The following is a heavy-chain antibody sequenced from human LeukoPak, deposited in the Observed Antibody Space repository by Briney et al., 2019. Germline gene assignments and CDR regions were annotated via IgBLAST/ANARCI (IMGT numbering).Heavy chain of an antibody. CDR2: INHSGST. V-gene: IGHV4-34*01. J-gene: IGHJ4*02. D-gene: IGHD3-10*01. CDR3: ARTERHYGSGSGYFDY. CDR1: GFTFSSYA. Sequence: GSLRLSCAASGFTFSSYAMSWIRQPPGKGLEWIGEINHSGSTNYNPSLKSRVTISVDTSKNQFSLKLSSVAAADTAVYYCARTERHYGSGSGYFDYWGQGTLVTVSS.